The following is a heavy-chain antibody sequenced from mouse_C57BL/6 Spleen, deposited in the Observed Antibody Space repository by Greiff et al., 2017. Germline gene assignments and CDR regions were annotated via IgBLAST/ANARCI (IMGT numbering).Heavy chain of an antibody. CDR1: GYAFSSSW. D-gene: IGHD2-4*01. J-gene: IGHJ3*01. V-gene: IGHV1-82*01. Sequence: QVQLQQSGPELVKPGASVKISCKASGYAFSSSWMNWVKQRPGKGLEWIGRIYPGDGDTNYNGKFKGKATLTAYKSSSTAYMQPSSLTSEDSAVSFCARDYDYGGFAYWGQGTLVTVSA. CDR2: IYPGDGDT. CDR3: ARDYDYGGFAY.